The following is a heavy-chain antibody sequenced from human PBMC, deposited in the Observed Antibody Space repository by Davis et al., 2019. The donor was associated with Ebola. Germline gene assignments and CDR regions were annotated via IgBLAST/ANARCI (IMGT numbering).Heavy chain of an antibody. V-gene: IGHV4-59*01. CDR3: ARTIPLYSSGWYVGGWFDP. Sequence: SETLSLTCTVPGGSISSYYWSWIRQPPGKGLEWIGYIYYSGSTNYNPSLKSRVTISVDTSKNQFSLKLSSVTAADTAVYYCARTIPLYSSGWYVGGWFDPWGQGTLVTVSS. CDR1: GGSISSYY. CDR2: IYYSGST. D-gene: IGHD6-19*01. J-gene: IGHJ5*02.